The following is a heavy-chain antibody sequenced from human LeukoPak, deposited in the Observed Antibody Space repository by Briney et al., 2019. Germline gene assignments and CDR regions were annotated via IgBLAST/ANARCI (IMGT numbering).Heavy chain of an antibody. CDR3: AKGGGYEAQYYYYYLDV. CDR1: GFTFSSYS. D-gene: IGHD5-12*01. V-gene: IGHV3-21*01. CDR2: ISSSSSYI. Sequence: GGSLRLSCAASGFTFSSYSMNWVRQAPGKGLEWVSSISSSSSYIYYADSVKGRFTISRDNAKNSLYLQMNSLRAEDTAVYYCAKGGGYEAQYYYYYLDVWGKGTTVTISS. J-gene: IGHJ6*03.